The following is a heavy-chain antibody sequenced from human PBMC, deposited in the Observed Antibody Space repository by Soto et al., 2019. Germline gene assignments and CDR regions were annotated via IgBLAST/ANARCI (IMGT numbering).Heavy chain of an antibody. Sequence: ASVKVSCKASGYTFTSYYMHWVRQAPGQGLEWMGIINPSGGSTSYAQKFQGRVTMTRDTSTSTVYMELSSLRSEYTAVYYCAGSSSRVDALDIWGQGTMVTVSS. V-gene: IGHV1-46*01. CDR3: AGSSSRVDALDI. J-gene: IGHJ3*02. CDR1: GYTFTSYY. D-gene: IGHD6-13*01. CDR2: INPSGGST.